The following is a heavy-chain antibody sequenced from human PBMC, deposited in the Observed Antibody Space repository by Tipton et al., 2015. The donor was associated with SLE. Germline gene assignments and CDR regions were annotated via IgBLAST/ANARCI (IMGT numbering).Heavy chain of an antibody. V-gene: IGHV3-23*01. J-gene: IGHJ4*02. D-gene: IGHD6-19*01. Sequence: GSLRLSCAASGFTFSTYAMGWVRQAPGKGLEWVSAMSGSGGSTYYADSVKGRFTISRDYSKNTLYLQMNSLRADDTAVYYCAKARYSSGWYVFDYWGQGTLVTVSS. CDR1: GFTFSTYA. CDR3: AKARYSSGWYVFDY. CDR2: MSGSGGST.